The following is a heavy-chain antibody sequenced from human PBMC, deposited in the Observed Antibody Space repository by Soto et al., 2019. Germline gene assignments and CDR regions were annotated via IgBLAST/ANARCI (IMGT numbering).Heavy chain of an antibody. J-gene: IGHJ5*02. D-gene: IGHD2-15*01. V-gene: IGHV1-69*12. CDR2: IIPIFGTA. CDR3: AREVVVAATGWFDP. CDR1: VGTFSSYA. Sequence: QVQLVQSGAEVKKPGSSVKVSGTASVGTFSSYAISWVRQAPGQGLDWMGGIIPIFGTANYAQKFQGRVTSTADESTSTAYMELSSLRSEDTAVYYCAREVVVAATGWFDPWGQGTLVTVSS.